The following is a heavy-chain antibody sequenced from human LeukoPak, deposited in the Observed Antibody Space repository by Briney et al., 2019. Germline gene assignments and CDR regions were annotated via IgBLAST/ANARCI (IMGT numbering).Heavy chain of an antibody. Sequence: GASVKFSSKASGYRFNSFGISWGGQPPGQGLEWMGWISAYNGNTHYPEKLQGRLTMTTDTSTSTAYMELRSLRSDDTAIYYCARDTVMMVGSYYYGKDVWGQGTTVTVSS. CDR1: GYRFNSFG. CDR2: ISAYNGNT. D-gene: IGHD2-15*01. CDR3: ARDTVMMVGSYYYGKDV. J-gene: IGHJ6*02. V-gene: IGHV1-18*01.